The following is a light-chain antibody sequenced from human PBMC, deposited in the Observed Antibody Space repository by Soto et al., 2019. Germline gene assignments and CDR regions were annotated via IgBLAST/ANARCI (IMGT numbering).Light chain of an antibody. CDR3: QQDSAYPLT. V-gene: IGKV1-5*03. Sequence: DIQLTQSPSSLSASVGDRVTITCRASQNINGYLAWYQQKPGKAPKLLIYWASSLISGVPSRFTGGESGTEFALTISSLQPDDFATYYCQQDSAYPLTFGGGTKV. J-gene: IGKJ4*01. CDR1: QNINGY. CDR2: WAS.